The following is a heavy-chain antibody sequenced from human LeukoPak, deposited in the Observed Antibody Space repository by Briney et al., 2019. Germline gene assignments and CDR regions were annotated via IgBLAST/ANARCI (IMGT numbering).Heavy chain of an antibody. CDR2: VQSTGIS. Sequence: PSETLSLTCSVSGDSISTYHWNWIRKPPGKGLEWIGYVQSTGISKYNPSLKSRVNIFVDTSKNQFVLNLRSVTAADTAVYYCARDKRHSYGRYFDPWGQGMLVTVSS. J-gene: IGHJ4*02. CDR3: ARDKRHSYGRYFDP. D-gene: IGHD5-18*01. V-gene: IGHV4-59*01. CDR1: GDSISTYH.